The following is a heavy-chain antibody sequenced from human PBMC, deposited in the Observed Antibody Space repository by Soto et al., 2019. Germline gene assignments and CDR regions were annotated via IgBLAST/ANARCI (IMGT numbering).Heavy chain of an antibody. V-gene: IGHV4-34*01. CDR2: ITHSGTT. CDR3: ARVSSGGGSGYLTSRYNYYVMDV. CDR1: GASFSGYY. J-gene: IGHJ6*02. D-gene: IGHD2-15*01. Sequence: SETLSLTCAVHGASFSGYYWSWVRQSPGKGLEWIGEITHSGTTNYSPSLKSRVTISVDTSKNHFFLSLRSVTAADTGVYYFARVSSGGGSGYLTSRYNYYVMDVWGQGTTVTVSS.